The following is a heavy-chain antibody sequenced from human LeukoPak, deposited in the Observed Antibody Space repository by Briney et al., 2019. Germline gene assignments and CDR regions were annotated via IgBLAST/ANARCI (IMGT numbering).Heavy chain of an antibody. CDR3: ARRVSDSGGYYYFDY. CDR1: GGSISSTTYY. D-gene: IGHD3-22*01. CDR2: IYYSGST. J-gene: IGHJ4*02. V-gene: IGHV4-39*01. Sequence: SEALSLTCTVSGGSISSTTYYWGWIRQPPGKGLQWIGNIYYSGSTYYNPSLKSRVTISVDTSKNQFSLELTSVTAADTAVYYCARRVSDSGGYYYFDYWGQGTLVTVSS.